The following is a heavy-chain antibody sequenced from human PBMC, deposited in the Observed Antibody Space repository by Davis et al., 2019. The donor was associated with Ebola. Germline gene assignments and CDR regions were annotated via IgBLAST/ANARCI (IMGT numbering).Heavy chain of an antibody. CDR2: TYSRGST. CDR3: ARRLYGSSWYSYYGMDV. J-gene: IGHJ6*04. Sequence: SETLSLTSPVPRGPISPGASYWSWTPHHPGKALEWLGYTYSRGSTYYNPSLKSRVTISVDTSKNQFSLKLSSVTAADTAVYYWARRLYGSSWYSYYGMDVWGKGTTVTVSS. D-gene: IGHD6-13*01. CDR1: RGPISPGASY. V-gene: IGHV4-31*03.